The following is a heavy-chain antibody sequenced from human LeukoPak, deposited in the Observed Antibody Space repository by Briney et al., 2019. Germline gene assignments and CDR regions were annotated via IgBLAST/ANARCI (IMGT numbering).Heavy chain of an antibody. CDR1: GFSFSSYE. CDR3: VRDYRDSSGDHQHFDN. V-gene: IGHV3-48*03. Sequence: GGSLRLSCAASGFSFSSYEMHWVRQAPGKGLEWLSYISGGGAPIYYADSVKGRFTISRDNAKNSLYLQMSSLRAEDTAVYYCVRDYRDSSGDHQHFDNWGQGALVTVSS. D-gene: IGHD3-22*01. J-gene: IGHJ4*02. CDR2: ISGGGAPI.